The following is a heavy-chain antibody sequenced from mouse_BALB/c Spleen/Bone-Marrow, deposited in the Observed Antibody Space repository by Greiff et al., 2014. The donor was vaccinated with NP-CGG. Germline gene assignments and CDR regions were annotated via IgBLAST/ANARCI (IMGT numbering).Heavy chain of an antibody. J-gene: IGHJ4*01. CDR2: ILPGSGSI. Sequence: VQLQESGAELMKPGASAKISCKATGYTFSSYWIEWVKQRPGHGLEWIGEILPGSGSIKYNEKFKGKATFTADTSSNTAYMQLSSLTSEDSAVYYCASRYDTMDYWGQGTSVTVSS. CDR1: GYTFSSYW. V-gene: IGHV1-9*01. CDR3: ASRYDTMDY.